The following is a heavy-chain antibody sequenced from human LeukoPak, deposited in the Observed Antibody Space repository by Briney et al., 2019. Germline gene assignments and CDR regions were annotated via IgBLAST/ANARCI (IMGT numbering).Heavy chain of an antibody. V-gene: IGHV4-38-2*01. CDR3: ARQRMDRRITIFGMAMGCAFDI. J-gene: IGHJ3*02. Sequence: PSETLSLTCAVSGYSISSGYYWGWIRQPPGKGLEWIGSIYHSGSTYHNPSLKSRVTISVDTSKNQFSLKLSSVTAADTAVYYCARQRMDRRITIFGMAMGCAFDIWGQGTMVTVSS. D-gene: IGHD3-3*01. CDR2: IYHSGST. CDR1: GYSISSGYY.